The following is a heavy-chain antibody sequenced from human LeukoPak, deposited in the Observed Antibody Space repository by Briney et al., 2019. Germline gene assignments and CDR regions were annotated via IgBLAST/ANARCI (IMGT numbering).Heavy chain of an antibody. J-gene: IGHJ5*02. CDR2: IYTSGST. CDR3: ARASYCSDTVCHNLAWFGP. CDR1: GGSISSYY. V-gene: IGHV4-4*09. D-gene: IGHD2-15*01. Sequence: SETLSLTCTVSGGSISSYYWSWIRQPPGKGLEWIGYIYTSGSTNYNPSLKSRVTMSVDTSKNQFPLKLTSVTAADTAVYYCARASYCSDTVCHNLAWFGPWGQGTPVTVSS.